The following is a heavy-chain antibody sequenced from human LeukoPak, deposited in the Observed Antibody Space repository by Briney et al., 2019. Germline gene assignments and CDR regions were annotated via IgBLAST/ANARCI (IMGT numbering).Heavy chain of an antibody. D-gene: IGHD1-7*01. Sequence: GGSLTLSCAASPFTFTNRWMNWVRQAPGKGLEGVGRIASNTDGGTTDYAAPVKGRFTISRDDSKNALYLQMNSLKTEDTALYYCSTRTTTTIYWGQGTLVTVSS. J-gene: IGHJ4*02. V-gene: IGHV3-15*07. CDR3: STRTTTTIY. CDR2: IASNTDGGTT. CDR1: PFTFTNRW.